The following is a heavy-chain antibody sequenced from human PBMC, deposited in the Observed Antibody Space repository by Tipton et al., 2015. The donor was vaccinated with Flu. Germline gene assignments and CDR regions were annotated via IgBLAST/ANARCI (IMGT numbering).Heavy chain of an antibody. J-gene: IGHJ6*02. D-gene: IGHD6-13*01. CDR1: GGSISSSSYY. CDR3: ARDPGIAAAGTGWYYYGMDV. V-gene: IGHV4-39*07. CDR2: IYYSGST. Sequence: TLSLTCTVSGGSISSSSYYWGWIRQPPGKGLEWIGSIYYSGSTYYNPSLKSRVTISVDTSKNQFSLKLSSVTAADTAVYYCARDPGIAAAGTGWYYYGMDVWDQGP.